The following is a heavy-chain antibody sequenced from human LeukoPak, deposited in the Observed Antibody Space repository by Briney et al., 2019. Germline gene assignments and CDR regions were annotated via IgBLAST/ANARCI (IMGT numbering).Heavy chain of an antibody. Sequence: PGGSLRLSCAASGFTFSSYSMNWVRQAPGKGLEWVSSISSSSSYIYYADSVKGRFTISRDSSKDTLYLQMNSLRPDDTAVYYCARAEASDAVCMDVWGQGTTVTVSS. V-gene: IGHV3-21*01. D-gene: IGHD6-19*01. CDR1: GFTFSSYS. CDR2: ISSSSSYI. CDR3: ARAEASDAVCMDV. J-gene: IGHJ6*02.